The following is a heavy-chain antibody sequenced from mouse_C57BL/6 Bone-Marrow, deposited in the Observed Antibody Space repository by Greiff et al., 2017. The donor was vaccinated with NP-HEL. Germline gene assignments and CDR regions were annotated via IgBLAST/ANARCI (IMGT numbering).Heavy chain of an antibody. CDR3: AREDDYAGYYAMDY. CDR1: GFTFSDYY. Sequence: EVQLVESEGGLVQPGSSMKLSCTASGFTFSDYYMAWVRQVPGKGLEWVANINYDGSSTYYLDSLKSRVTISRDNAKNILYLQMSSLKSEDTATYDCAREDDYAGYYAMDYWGQGTSVTVSS. V-gene: IGHV5-16*01. J-gene: IGHJ4*01. D-gene: IGHD2-4*01. CDR2: INYDGSST.